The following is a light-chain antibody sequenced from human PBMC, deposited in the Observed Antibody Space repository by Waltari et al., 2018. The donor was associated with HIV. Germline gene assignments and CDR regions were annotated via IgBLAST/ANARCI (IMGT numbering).Light chain of an antibody. V-gene: IGLV1-44*01. CDR1: NSNVGNNF. CDR3: ASWDDNLNHWV. J-gene: IGLJ3*02. CDR2: RNE. Sequence: QSVLTQTPSASRAPGQRILMSCSGTNSNVGNNFVSLFQQVSGGAPKLVIYRNEQRPSGVPARFSAAKSGSTASLAIARLQSDDEAEYFCASWDDNLNHWVFGGGTKLT.